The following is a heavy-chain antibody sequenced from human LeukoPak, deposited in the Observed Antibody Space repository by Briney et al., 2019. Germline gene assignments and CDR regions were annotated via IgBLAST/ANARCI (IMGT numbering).Heavy chain of an antibody. D-gene: IGHD5-18*01. CDR2: INYSGTT. Sequence: SETLSLTCTVSSGSFSSRSYYWGWIRQPPGMGLEWIATINYSGTTYYNPSRKSRISAAVNTSKNQFYLKLISVTAADTAVYYCARLRGGVQLWGDWGQGTLVTVSS. CDR3: ARLRGGVQLWGD. CDR1: SGSFSSRSYY. V-gene: IGHV4-39*01. J-gene: IGHJ4*02.